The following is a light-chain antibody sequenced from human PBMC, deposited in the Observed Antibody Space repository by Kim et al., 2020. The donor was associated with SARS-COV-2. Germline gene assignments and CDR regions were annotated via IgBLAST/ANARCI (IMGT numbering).Light chain of an antibody. Sequence: QSALTQPASVSGSPGQSITISCTGTSSDVGRHNYVYWYQQQPGKAPKLMIYDVSNRPSGVSDRFSGSKSGNTASLTISGLQAEDEADYYCSSYARSSTLVFGTGTKVTVL. CDR1: SSDVGRHNY. J-gene: IGLJ1*01. V-gene: IGLV2-14*03. CDR2: DVS. CDR3: SSYARSSTLV.